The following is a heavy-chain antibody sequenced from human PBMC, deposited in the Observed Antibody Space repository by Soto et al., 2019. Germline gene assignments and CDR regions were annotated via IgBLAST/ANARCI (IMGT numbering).Heavy chain of an antibody. J-gene: IGHJ4*02. V-gene: IGHV3-23*01. CDR2: ISGSGGST. Sequence: GEALRLSCAASGFTVSSYAMSWVRQAPGKGLEWVSGISGSGGSTYYADSVKGRFTISRDNSKNTLYLQMNSLRAEDTAVYYCAKDRKSGSGWYWDYWGQGTLVTVS. CDR1: GFTVSSYA. D-gene: IGHD6-19*01. CDR3: AKDRKSGSGWYWDY.